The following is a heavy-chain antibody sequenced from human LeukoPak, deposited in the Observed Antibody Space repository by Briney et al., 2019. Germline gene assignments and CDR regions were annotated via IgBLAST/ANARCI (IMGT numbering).Heavy chain of an antibody. CDR2: IYHSGST. D-gene: IGHD3-22*01. J-gene: IGHJ4*02. Sequence: SETLSLTCTVSGYSISSGYYWGWIRQPPGKGLEWIGSIYHSGSTYYNPSLKSRVTISVDTSKDQFSLKLSSVTAADTAMYYCARGRGDSSGSLFDYWGQGTLVTVSS. CDR1: GYSISSGYY. CDR3: ARGRGDSSGSLFDY. V-gene: IGHV4-38-2*02.